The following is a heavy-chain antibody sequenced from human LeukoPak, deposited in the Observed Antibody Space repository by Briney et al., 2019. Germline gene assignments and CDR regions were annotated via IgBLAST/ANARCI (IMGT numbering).Heavy chain of an antibody. CDR1: GYTFTGYY. CDR3: ARDYLDYDFWSGYYGNWFDP. D-gene: IGHD3-3*01. Sequence: GASVKVSCKASGYTFTGYYMHWVRQAPGRGLEWMGRINPNSGGTNYAQKFQGRVTMTRDTSISTAYMELSRLSSDDTAVYYCARDYLDYDFWSGYYGNWFDPWGQGTLVTVSS. V-gene: IGHV1-2*06. J-gene: IGHJ5*02. CDR2: INPNSGGT.